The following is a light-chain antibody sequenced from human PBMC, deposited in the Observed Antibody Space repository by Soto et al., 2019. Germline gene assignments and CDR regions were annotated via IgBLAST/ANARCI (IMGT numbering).Light chain of an antibody. Sequence: DIQMTQSPSTLSASVGDRVTITCRASQSLNSLLAWYQQKPGRAPKLLIYDASTLESGVPSRFSGSGSGTEFTLTISSLQTDDFATYCCQQYNSYSSWTLGQGTKVDIK. V-gene: IGKV1-5*01. CDR2: DAS. CDR1: QSLNSL. CDR3: QQYNSYSSWT. J-gene: IGKJ1*01.